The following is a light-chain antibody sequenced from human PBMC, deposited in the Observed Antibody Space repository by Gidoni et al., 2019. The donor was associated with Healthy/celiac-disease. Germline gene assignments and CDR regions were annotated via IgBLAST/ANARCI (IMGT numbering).Light chain of an antibody. J-gene: IGLJ2*01. V-gene: IGLV2-14*01. CDR2: DVS. CDR1: SSDVGGYNY. CDR3: SSYTSSSTPVV. Sequence: QSVLGQPANVSGSPQHTITISCTGTSSDVGGYNYVSWYQQHPGKAPKLIIYDVSNRPSGVSNRFSGSKSGNTASLTISGLQAEDEADYYCSSYTSSSTPVVFGGGTKLTVL.